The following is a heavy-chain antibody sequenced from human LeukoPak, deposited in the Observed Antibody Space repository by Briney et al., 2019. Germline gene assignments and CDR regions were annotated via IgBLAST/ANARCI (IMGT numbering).Heavy chain of an antibody. D-gene: IGHD3-22*01. CDR2: FDPEDGET. V-gene: IGHV1-24*01. J-gene: IGHJ3*02. CDR1: AYTLAELS. Sequence: ASVKVSCKVSAYTLAELSMHWVRQAPGKGLEWMGGFDPEDGETIYAQKFQGRVTMTEDTSTDTAYMELSSLRSEDTAVYYCATEGSPDDYYDSSREPDAFDIWGQGTMVTVSS. CDR3: ATEGSPDDYYDSSREPDAFDI.